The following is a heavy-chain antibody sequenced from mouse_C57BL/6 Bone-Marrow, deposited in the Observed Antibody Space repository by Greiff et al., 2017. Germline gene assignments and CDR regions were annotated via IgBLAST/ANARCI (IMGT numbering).Heavy chain of an antibody. CDR3: ARYDRNGDVAY. CDR1: GFTFTDYY. J-gene: IGHJ3*01. V-gene: IGHV7-3*01. Sequence: EVQRVESGGGLVQPGGSLSLSCAASGFTFTDYYMSWVRQPPGKALEWMGFIRNKANGYTTEYSASVKGRFTISRDNSQSILYLPMNALRAEDSATYVCARYDRNGDVAYWGQGTLVTVSA. D-gene: IGHD2-14*01. CDR2: IRNKANGYTT.